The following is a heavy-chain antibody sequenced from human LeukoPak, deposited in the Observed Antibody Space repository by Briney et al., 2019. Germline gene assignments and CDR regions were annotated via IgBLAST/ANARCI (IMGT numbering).Heavy chain of an antibody. V-gene: IGHV3-11*04. J-gene: IGHJ4*02. CDR1: GFTFSDYY. CDR2: ISSSGSTI. D-gene: IGHD3-3*01. CDR3: AKAPVFYDFWSGYYSLDY. Sequence: PGGSLRLSCAASGFTFSDYYMSWIRQAPGKGLEWVSYISSSGSTIYYADSVKGRFTISRDNSKNTLYLQMNSLRAEDTAVYYCAKAPVFYDFWSGYYSLDYWGQGTLVTVSS.